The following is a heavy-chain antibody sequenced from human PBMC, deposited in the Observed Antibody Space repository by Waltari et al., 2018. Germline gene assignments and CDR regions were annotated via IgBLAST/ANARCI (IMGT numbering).Heavy chain of an antibody. Sequence: QVQLVQSGAEVKKPGSSVKVSCKASGGPFSSSTVTWVRPAPGQGLDWMGRIVPILGLTYYAQSFQGRVTISADESTSTVYMELRSLTFEDSAVYYCATSQSGTYYDAIVVWGQGTKVT. CDR3: ATSQSGTYYDAIVV. J-gene: IGHJ3*01. CDR1: GGPFSSST. D-gene: IGHD1-26*01. V-gene: IGHV1-69*02. CDR2: IVPILGLT.